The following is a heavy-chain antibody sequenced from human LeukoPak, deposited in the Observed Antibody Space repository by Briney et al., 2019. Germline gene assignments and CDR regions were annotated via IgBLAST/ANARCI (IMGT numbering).Heavy chain of an antibody. J-gene: IGHJ4*02. CDR3: ARGPKLGGYSYSPIDY. D-gene: IGHD5-18*01. CDR1: GFTFSSYS. Sequence: GGSLRLSCAASGFTFSSYSMNWVRQAPGKGLEWVPSISSSSSYIYYADSVKGRFTISRDNAKNSLYLQMNSLRAEDTAVYYCARGPKLGGYSYSPIDYWGQGTLVTVSS. CDR2: ISSSSSYI. V-gene: IGHV3-21*01.